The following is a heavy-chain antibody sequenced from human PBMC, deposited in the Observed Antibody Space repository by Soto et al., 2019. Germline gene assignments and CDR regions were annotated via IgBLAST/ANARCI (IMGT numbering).Heavy chain of an antibody. D-gene: IGHD3-16*01. V-gene: IGHV1-2*04. J-gene: IGHJ6*02. CDR3: ARADGGEGYYGMDV. CDR2: INPNSGGT. CDR1: GYTFTGYY. Sequence: QVQLVQSGAEVKKPGASVKVSCKASGYTFTGYYMHWVRQAPGQGLEWMGWINPNSGGTNYAQKFQGWVTMTRDTSISTAYMELRRLRSDDTAVYYCARADGGEGYYGMDVWGQGTTVTVSS.